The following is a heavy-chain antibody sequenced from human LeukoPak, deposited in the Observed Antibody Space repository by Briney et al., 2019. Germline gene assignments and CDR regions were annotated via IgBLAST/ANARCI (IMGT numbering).Heavy chain of an antibody. CDR3: ARDRSRYQAAAGTGWFDP. CDR1: GVSVSSGSYY. CDR2: IYYSGST. D-gene: IGHD6-13*01. V-gene: IGHV4-61*01. Sequence: PSETLSLTCTVSGVSVSSGSYYWSWIRQPPGKGLEWIGYIYYSGSTKYNPSLKSRVTISVDTSKNQFSLKLSSVTAADTAVYYCARDRSRYQAAAGTGWFDPWGQGTLVTVSS. J-gene: IGHJ5*02.